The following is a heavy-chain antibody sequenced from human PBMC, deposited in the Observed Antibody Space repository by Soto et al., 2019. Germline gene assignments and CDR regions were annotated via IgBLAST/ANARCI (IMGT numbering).Heavy chain of an antibody. CDR2: INPNSGGT. Sequence: ASVKVSCKASGYTFTGYYMHWVRQAPGQGLEWMGWINPNSGGTNYAQKFQGWVTMTRDTSISTAYMELSRLRSDDTAVYYCARALGLQHNWFDPWGQGTLVTVS. CDR1: GYTFTGYY. J-gene: IGHJ5*02. CDR3: ARALGLQHNWFDP. D-gene: IGHD4-4*01. V-gene: IGHV1-2*04.